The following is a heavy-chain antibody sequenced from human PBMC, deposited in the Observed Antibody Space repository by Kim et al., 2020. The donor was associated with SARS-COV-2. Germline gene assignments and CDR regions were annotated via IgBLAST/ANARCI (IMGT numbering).Heavy chain of an antibody. D-gene: IGHD4-17*01. J-gene: IGHJ6*03. Sequence: ASVKVSCKASGYTFTTHDINWVRQATGQGLELMEWVNPDSGNTGYAQNFQGRVTMTSNTATSTAYMELSSLRSDDTAVYYCARGRKRSQGNYYYYMDVWGKGTTVTVPS. V-gene: IGHV1-8*01. CDR1: GYTFTTHD. CDR3: ARGRKRSQGNYYYYMDV. CDR2: VNPDSGNT.